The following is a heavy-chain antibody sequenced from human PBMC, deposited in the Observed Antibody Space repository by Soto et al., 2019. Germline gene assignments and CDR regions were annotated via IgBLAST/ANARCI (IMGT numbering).Heavy chain of an antibody. CDR2: LRSKAYGGTP. CDR3: ARGGSLQWLVPEDY. D-gene: IGHD6-19*01. J-gene: IGHJ4*02. Sequence: EVQLVESGGGLVQPGRSLRLSCTASGFTFGDYAMSWFRQAPGKGLEWVGFLRSKAYGGTPEYAASVKGRFTISRVDSDSIASLQMNSLKTEDTAVYYCARGGSLQWLVPEDYWGQGTLVTVSS. V-gene: IGHV3-49*03. CDR1: GFTFGDYA.